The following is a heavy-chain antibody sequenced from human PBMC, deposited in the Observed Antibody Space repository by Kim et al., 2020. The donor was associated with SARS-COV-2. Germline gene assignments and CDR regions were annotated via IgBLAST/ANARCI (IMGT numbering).Heavy chain of an antibody. CDR2: ISGSGGST. J-gene: IGHJ4*02. Sequence: GGSLRLSCAASGFTFSSYAMSWVRQAPGKGLEWVSAISGSGGSTYYADSVKGRFTISRDNSKNTLYLQMNSLRAEDTAVYYCAKGTYYYGSGSYFDYWGQGTLVTVSS. CDR3: AKGTYYYGSGSYFDY. CDR1: GFTFSSYA. V-gene: IGHV3-23*01. D-gene: IGHD3-10*01.